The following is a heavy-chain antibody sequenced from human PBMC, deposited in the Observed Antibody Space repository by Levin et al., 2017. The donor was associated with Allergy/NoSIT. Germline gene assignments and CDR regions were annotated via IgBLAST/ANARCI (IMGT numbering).Heavy chain of an antibody. CDR1: GGSFSGYY. V-gene: IGHV4-34*01. D-gene: IGHD2-2*01. J-gene: IGHJ6*02. CDR2: INHSGST. Sequence: SCAVYGGSFSGYYWSWIRQPPGKGLEWIGEINHSGSTNYNPSLKSRVTISVDTSKNQFSLKLSSVTAADTAVYYCARGTYCSSTSCYWGMDVWGQGTTVTVSS. CDR3: ARGTYCSSTSCYWGMDV.